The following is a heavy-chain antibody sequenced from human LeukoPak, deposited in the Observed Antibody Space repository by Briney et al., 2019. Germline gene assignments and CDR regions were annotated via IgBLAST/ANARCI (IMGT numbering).Heavy chain of an antibody. Sequence: SETLSLTCTVSGGSISSGGYYWSWIRQHPGKGLEWIGYIYYSGSTNYNPSLKSRVTISVDTSKNQFSLKLSSVTAADTAVYYCASMNGYNSYFQHWGQGTLVTVSS. CDR2: IYYSGST. D-gene: IGHD5-24*01. CDR3: ASMNGYNSYFQH. V-gene: IGHV4-61*08. CDR1: GGSISSGGYY. J-gene: IGHJ1*01.